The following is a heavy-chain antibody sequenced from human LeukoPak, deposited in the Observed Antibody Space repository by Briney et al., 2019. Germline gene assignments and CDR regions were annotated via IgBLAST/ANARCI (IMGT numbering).Heavy chain of an antibody. D-gene: IGHD3-22*01. CDR1: GYTFTSYA. CDR2: INTNTGNP. V-gene: IGHV7-4-1*02. J-gene: IGHJ4*02. CDR3: ATSRQIPSGDYYDSSGYYYADFDY. Sequence: ASVKVSCKASGYTFTSYAMNWVRQAPGQGLEWMGWINTNTGNPTYAQGFTGRFVFSLDTSVSTAYLQISSLKAEDTAVYYCATSRQIPSGDYYDSSGYYYADFDYWGQGTLVTVSS.